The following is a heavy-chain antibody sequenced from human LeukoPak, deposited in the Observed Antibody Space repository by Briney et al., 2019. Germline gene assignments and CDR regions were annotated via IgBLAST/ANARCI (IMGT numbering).Heavy chain of an antibody. Sequence: GRSLRLSCAASGFTFNNYGVHWVRQAPGKGLEWVAVIWFDGSYTYYADSVKGRFTISRDNSKSTLYLQMNSLRAEDTAVYYCARGLYYGSGSPIDYWGQGTLVTVSS. D-gene: IGHD3-10*01. CDR1: GFTFNNYG. CDR2: IWFDGSYT. J-gene: IGHJ4*02. V-gene: IGHV3-33*01. CDR3: ARGLYYGSGSPIDY.